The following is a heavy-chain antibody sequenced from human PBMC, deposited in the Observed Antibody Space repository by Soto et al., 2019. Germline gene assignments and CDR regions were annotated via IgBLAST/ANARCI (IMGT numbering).Heavy chain of an antibody. CDR3: AKVIVLGASTIEF. D-gene: IGHD6-6*01. CDR1: GFTFNHYG. CDR2: ISGSGGTT. J-gene: IGHJ4*02. Sequence: EQLLESGGGLVQPGGSLTLSCAASGFTFNHYGMAWVRQAPGKGLEWVSVISGSGGTTYYADSVKGRFTISRDNSKSTVYLQMNSLRVADTALYSCAKVIVLGASTIEFWGPGTLVTVSS. V-gene: IGHV3-23*01.